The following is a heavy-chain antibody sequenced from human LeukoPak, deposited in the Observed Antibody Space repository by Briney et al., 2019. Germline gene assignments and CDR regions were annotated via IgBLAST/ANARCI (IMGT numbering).Heavy chain of an antibody. CDR2: IYYSGST. CDR1: GGSISSSSYY. J-gene: IGHJ4*02. D-gene: IGHD1-26*01. CDR3: ARGQRSYFRAVDD. Sequence: SETLSLTCTVSGGSISSSSYYWGWIRQPPGKGLEWIGSIYYSGSTYYNPSLKSRVTISVDTSKNQSSLKLSSVTAADTAVYYCARGQRSYFRAVDDWGLGSTVTVSS. V-gene: IGHV4-39*01.